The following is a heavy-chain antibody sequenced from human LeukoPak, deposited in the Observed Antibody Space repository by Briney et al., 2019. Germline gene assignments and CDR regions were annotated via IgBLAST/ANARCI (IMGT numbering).Heavy chain of an antibody. V-gene: IGHV3-21*01. J-gene: IGHJ5*02. CDR2: ISSSSSYI. CDR3: ARDDHDSSGYYYFP. D-gene: IGHD3-22*01. Sequence: GGSLRLSCATSGFIFSNYWMSWVRQAPGKGLEWVSSISSSSSYIYYADSVKGRFTISRDNAKNSLYLQMNSLRAEDTAVYYCARDDHDSSGYYYFPWGQGTLVTVSS. CDR1: GFIFSNYW.